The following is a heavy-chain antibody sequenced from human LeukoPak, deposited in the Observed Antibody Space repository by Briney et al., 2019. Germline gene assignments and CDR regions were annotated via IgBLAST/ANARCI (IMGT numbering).Heavy chain of an antibody. CDR2: ITLGFGTT. D-gene: IGHD3-9*01. CDR1: GGTFSSDA. V-gene: IGHV1-69*13. CDR3: ARQYYDIRGRYYYYMDV. J-gene: IGHJ6*03. Sequence: GASVKVSSKASGGTFSSDAITWVRQAPGQGLEWMGGITLGFGTTNYAQRFQGRVTITADEATRAAYMELHSLRSEDTAVYYCARQYYDIRGRYYYYMDVWGKGTMVTVSS.